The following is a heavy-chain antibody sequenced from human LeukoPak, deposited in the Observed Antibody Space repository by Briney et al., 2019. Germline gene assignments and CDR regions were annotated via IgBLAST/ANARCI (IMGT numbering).Heavy chain of an antibody. D-gene: IGHD5-18*01. CDR1: GYTFTSYG. Sequence: ASVKVSCKASGYTFTSYGISWVRQAPGLGLEWMGWISAYNGNTNYAQKLQGRVTMTTDTSTSTAYMELRSLRSDDTAVYYCAAGGGYTAMDKNFDYWGQGTLVTVSS. J-gene: IGHJ4*02. CDR3: AAGGGYTAMDKNFDY. V-gene: IGHV1-18*01. CDR2: ISAYNGNT.